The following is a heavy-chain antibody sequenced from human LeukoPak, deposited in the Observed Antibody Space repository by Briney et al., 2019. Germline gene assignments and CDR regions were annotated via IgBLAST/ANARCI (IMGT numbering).Heavy chain of an antibody. Sequence: PSETLSLTCTVSGGSISSGGYYWSWIRQHPGKGLEWIGYIYYSGSTYDNPSLKSRVTISVDTSKNQFSLKPRSATAAATAVYYCERVVPYAILTPTGYFDYWGQGTLVTVSS. J-gene: IGHJ4*02. V-gene: IGHV4-31*03. CDR2: IYYSGST. D-gene: IGHD3-9*01. CDR1: GGSISSGGYY. CDR3: ERVVPYAILTPTGYFDY.